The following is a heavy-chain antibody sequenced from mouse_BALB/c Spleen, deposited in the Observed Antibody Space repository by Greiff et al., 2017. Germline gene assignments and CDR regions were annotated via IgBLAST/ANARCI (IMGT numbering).Heavy chain of an antibody. Sequence: EVKLVESGGGLVQPGGSRKLSCAASGFTFSSFGMHWVRQAPEKGLEWVAYISSGSSTIYYADTVKGRFTISRDNPKNTLFLQMTSLRSEDTAMYYCSRGGYDEFAYWGQGTLVTVSA. D-gene: IGHD2-14*01. CDR1: GFTFSSFG. V-gene: IGHV5-17*02. J-gene: IGHJ3*01. CDR3: SRGGYDEFAY. CDR2: ISSGSSTI.